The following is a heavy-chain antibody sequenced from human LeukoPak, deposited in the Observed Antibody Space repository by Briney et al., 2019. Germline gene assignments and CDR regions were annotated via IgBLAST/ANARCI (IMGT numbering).Heavy chain of an antibody. V-gene: IGHV6-1*01. CDR2: TYYRSKWYN. CDR3: AREGSDGYLFDY. J-gene: IGHJ4*02. CDR1: GDSVSSNSAT. D-gene: IGHD3-16*01. Sequence: SQTLSLTCAISGDSVSSNSATWDWIRQSPSRGLEWLGRTYYRSKWYNDYAVSVKSRVTINPDISKNQFSLQLNSVTPEDTAVYYCAREGSDGYLFDYWGQGSLVIVSS.